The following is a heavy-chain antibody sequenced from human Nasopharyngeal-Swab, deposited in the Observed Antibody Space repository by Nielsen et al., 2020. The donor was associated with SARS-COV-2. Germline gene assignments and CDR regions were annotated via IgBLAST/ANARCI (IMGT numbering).Heavy chain of an antibody. D-gene: IGHD4-23*01. V-gene: IGHV3-43*01. CDR1: GFTFDDYT. CDR2: ISWDGGST. Sequence: GGSLRLSCAASGFTFDDYTMHWVRQAPGKGLEWVSLISWDGGSTYYADSVKGRFTISRGNSKNSLYLQMNSLRTEDTALYYCAKGGYGGNSATYDYWGQGTLVTVSS. CDR3: AKGGYGGNSATYDY. J-gene: IGHJ4*02.